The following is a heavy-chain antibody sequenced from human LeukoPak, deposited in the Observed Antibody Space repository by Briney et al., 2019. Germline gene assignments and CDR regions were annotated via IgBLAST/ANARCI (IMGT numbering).Heavy chain of an antibody. Sequence: ASVKVSCKTSGYDFTSYPMNWVRQAPGQGLVWVGWINTDTGHPTYAQAFTGRFVFSLDTSVSTAYLQISSLNTEDNAIYYCARTTDNKRGNEYWGQGTLVTVSS. CDR2: INTDTGHP. D-gene: IGHD1-14*01. J-gene: IGHJ4*02. V-gene: IGHV7-4-1*02. CDR1: GYDFTSYP. CDR3: ARTTDNKRGNEY.